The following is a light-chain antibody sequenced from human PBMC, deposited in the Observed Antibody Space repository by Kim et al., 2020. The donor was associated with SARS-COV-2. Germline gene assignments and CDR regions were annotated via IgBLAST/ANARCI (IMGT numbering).Light chain of an antibody. CDR1: SLRSYY. J-gene: IGLJ3*02. CDR3: NSRDSSSDRLV. V-gene: IGLV3-19*01. Sequence: SSELTQDPAVSVALGQTVKITCQGDSLRSYYATWYQQKPGQAPVVVIYGKNNRPSGIPDRFSGSNSGNTASLTITGAQAEDEADYYCNSRDSSSDRLVFGGGTKLTVL. CDR2: GKN.